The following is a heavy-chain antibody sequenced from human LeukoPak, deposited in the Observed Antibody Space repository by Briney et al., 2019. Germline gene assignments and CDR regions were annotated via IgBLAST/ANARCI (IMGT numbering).Heavy chain of an antibody. D-gene: IGHD7-27*01. V-gene: IGHV4-59*01. CDR1: GFTFSTYW. CDR2: IYYTGT. CDR3: ASRKLGNDY. J-gene: IGHJ4*02. Sequence: PGGSLRLSCAASGFTFSTYWMTWVRQSPGKGLEWIGYIYYTGTSYNPSLKSRVTISADTSKNQFSLKLISVTAADTAVYYCASRKLGNDYWGQGTLVTVSS.